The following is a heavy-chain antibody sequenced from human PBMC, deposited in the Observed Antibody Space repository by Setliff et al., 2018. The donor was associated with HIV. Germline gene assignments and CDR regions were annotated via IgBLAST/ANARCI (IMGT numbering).Heavy chain of an antibody. Sequence: GESLKISCKGSGYSFTSYWIGWVRQMPGKGLEWMGIIYPGDSDTRYSPSFQGQVTISADKSISTAYLQWSSLKASDTAMYYCARRRSLAAAGHAFDIWGQGTMVTVSS. D-gene: IGHD6-13*01. CDR2: IYPGDSDT. CDR3: ARRRSLAAAGHAFDI. J-gene: IGHJ3*02. V-gene: IGHV5-51*01. CDR1: GYSFTSYW.